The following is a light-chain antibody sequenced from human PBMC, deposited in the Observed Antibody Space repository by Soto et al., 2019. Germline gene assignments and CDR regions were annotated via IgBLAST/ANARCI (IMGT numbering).Light chain of an antibody. Sequence: EIVLTQSPVTLSLSPGESATLSCRASQSVSSTYLAWYQQKPGQAPRLPIYGASNRTTGIPDRFSASGSRTAFTLSSSRLDPADFAVFFWHESGISPYSFGQGTKLE. CDR1: QSVSSTY. CDR2: GAS. J-gene: IGKJ2*01. CDR3: HESGISPYS. V-gene: IGKV3-20*01.